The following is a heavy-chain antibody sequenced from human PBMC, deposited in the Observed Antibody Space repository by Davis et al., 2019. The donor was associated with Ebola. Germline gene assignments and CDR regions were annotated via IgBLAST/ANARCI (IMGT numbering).Heavy chain of an antibody. CDR2: IYYSGST. CDR1: GGSISSYY. J-gene: IGHJ6*02. CDR3: ARDRDPIYGMDV. D-gene: IGHD3-10*01. V-gene: IGHV4-59*01. Sequence: PSETLSLTCTVSGGSISSYYWSWIRQPPGKGLEWIGYIYYSGSTNYNPSLKSRVTISVDTSKNQFSLKLSSVTAADTAVYYCARDRDPIYGMDVWGQGTTVTVSS.